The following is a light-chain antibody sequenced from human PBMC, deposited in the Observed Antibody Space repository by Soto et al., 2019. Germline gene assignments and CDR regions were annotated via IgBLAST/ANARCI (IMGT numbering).Light chain of an antibody. CDR3: QQSYKMPS. V-gene: IGKV1-39*01. CDR2: ATS. CDR1: RNVSIY. J-gene: IGKJ5*01. Sequence: EIPLTQSPSSLAASVGDRLTLTCRASRNVSIYLNWYQHKPGKGPTLLIHATSNLQIGVPSRLSGSGSGTEFTLTIRSLEPEDFGTYYCQQSYKMPSFGQGTRLEIK.